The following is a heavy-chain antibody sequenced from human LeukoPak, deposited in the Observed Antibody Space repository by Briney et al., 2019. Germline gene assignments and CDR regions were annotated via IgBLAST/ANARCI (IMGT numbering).Heavy chain of an antibody. Sequence: GASVKVSCEASGYTFTGYYMHWVRQAPGQGLEWMGWINPNSGGTNYAQKFQGRVTMTRDTSISTAYMELSRLRSDDTAVYYCARASSSSNWFDPWGQGTLVTVSS. J-gene: IGHJ5*02. V-gene: IGHV1-2*02. CDR2: INPNSGGT. D-gene: IGHD6-6*01. CDR3: ARASSSSNWFDP. CDR1: GYTFTGYY.